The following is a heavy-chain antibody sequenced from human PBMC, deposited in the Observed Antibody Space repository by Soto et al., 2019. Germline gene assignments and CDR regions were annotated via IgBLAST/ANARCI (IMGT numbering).Heavy chain of an antibody. CDR3: AGLRIVGATTALDI. D-gene: IGHD1-26*01. CDR2: IYPGDSDT. J-gene: IGHJ3*02. Sequence: GESLKISCKGSGYSFTSYWIGWVRQMPGKGLEWMGNIYPGDSDTRYSPSFQGQVSISADKSISTAYLQWSSLKVSDAAMYYCAGLRIVGATTALDIWGQGTMVSV. CDR1: GYSFTSYW. V-gene: IGHV5-51*01.